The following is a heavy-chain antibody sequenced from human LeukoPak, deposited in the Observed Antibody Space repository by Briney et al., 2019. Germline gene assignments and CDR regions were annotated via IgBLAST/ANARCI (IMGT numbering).Heavy chain of an antibody. J-gene: IGHJ4*02. D-gene: IGHD3-10*01. Sequence: GGSLRLSCAASGFTVSSNYMSWVRQAPGKGLEWVSLTYSGGSTYYADSVKGRFTISRDNSKNTLYLQMNSLRAEDTAVYYCTPRRTGKYYFDYWGQGTLVTVSS. V-gene: IGHV3-53*01. CDR1: GFTVSSNY. CDR3: TPRRTGKYYFDY. CDR2: TYSGGST.